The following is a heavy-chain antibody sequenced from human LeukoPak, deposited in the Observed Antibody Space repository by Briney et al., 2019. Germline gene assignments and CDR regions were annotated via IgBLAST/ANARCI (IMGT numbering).Heavy chain of an antibody. CDR2: VSSSGETT. CDR1: GFSFSTYG. V-gene: IGHV3-23*01. D-gene: IGHD1-26*01. J-gene: IGHJ5*01. CDR3: ARDFSWELFDF. Sequence: GGSLRLSCAGSGFSFSTYGMTWVRQAPGKGLEWVSSVSSSGETTYYADSVKGRFTISRDDAKNTVNLQMNSLRAEDTAVYYCARDFSWELFDFWGQGTLVTVS.